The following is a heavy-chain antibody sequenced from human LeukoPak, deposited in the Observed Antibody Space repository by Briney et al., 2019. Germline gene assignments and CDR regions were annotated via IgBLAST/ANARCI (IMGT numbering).Heavy chain of an antibody. Sequence: GGSLRLSCAASGFTVSSNYMSWVRQAPGKGLEWVSVIYSGGSTYYAASVKGRFTISRDNSKNTLYLQMNSLRAEDTAVYYCASMRLANDAFDIWGQGTMVTVSS. CDR2: IYSGGST. CDR1: GFTVSSNY. CDR3: ASMRLANDAFDI. J-gene: IGHJ3*02. D-gene: IGHD2-2*01. V-gene: IGHV3-66*01.